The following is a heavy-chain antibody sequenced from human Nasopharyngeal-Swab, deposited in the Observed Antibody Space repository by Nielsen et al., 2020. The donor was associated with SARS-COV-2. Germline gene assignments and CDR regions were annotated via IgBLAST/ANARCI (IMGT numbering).Heavy chain of an antibody. CDR2: MNPYSGNT. CDR1: GYSFSSFD. J-gene: IGHJ5*02. Sequence: ASVKVSCKASGYSFSSFDINWVRQATGQGLEWMGWMNPYSGNTGYAQKFQGRVTMTRDTSISTAYMELSSLTPEDTAVYYCVRLEVRGVIGPWGQGTAVTVSS. D-gene: IGHD3-10*01. CDR3: VRLEVRGVIGP. V-gene: IGHV1-8*01.